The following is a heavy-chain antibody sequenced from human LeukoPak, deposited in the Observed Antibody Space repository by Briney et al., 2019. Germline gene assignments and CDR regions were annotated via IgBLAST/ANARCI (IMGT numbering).Heavy chain of an antibody. CDR3: ARGRYSGYSYYYYYMDV. CDR1: GGSISSGSYY. D-gene: IGHD5-12*01. CDR2: IYTSGST. V-gene: IGHV4-61*02. J-gene: IGHJ6*03. Sequence: SQTLSLTCTVSGGSISSGSYYWSWIRQPAEKGLEWIGRIYTSGSTNYNPSLKSRVTISVNTSKNQFSLKLSSVTAADTAVYYCARGRYSGYSYYYYYMDVWGKGTTVTVSS.